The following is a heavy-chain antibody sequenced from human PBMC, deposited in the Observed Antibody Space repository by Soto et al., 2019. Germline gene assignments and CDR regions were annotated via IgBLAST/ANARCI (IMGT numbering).Heavy chain of an antibody. J-gene: IGHJ6*02. CDR2: ISYDGSNK. CDR1: GFIFNTYD. D-gene: IGHD2-2*01. V-gene: IGHV3-30*18. CDR3: AKGQHCSSTSCYFYYYGMDV. Sequence: QVQLVESGGGVVQPGRSLRLSCAASGFIFNTYDMHWVRQAPGKGLEWVAVISYDGSNKYYADSVKGRLTISRDNSKKMQYPXMNSLRPEDTAVYYCAKGQHCSSTSCYFYYYGMDVWGQGTKVAVSS.